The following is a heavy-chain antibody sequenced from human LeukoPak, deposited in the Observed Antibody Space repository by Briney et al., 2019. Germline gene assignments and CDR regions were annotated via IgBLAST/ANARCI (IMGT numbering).Heavy chain of an antibody. CDR2: ISDSGGST. V-gene: IGHV3-23*01. CDR1: GFTFSDYA. CDR3: ARHDSFIPY. J-gene: IGHJ4*02. D-gene: IGHD3-16*02. Sequence: GGSLRLSCVASGFTFSDYAMSWVRQAPGKGGEWVSGISDSGGSTYSADSVKGRCTISRDNSKNTVSLQMNNLRAEDTAVYFCARHDSFIPYWGQGTLVTVTS.